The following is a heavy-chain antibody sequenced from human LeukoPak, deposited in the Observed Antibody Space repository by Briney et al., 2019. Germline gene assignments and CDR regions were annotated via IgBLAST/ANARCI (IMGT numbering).Heavy chain of an antibody. J-gene: IGHJ4*02. CDR2: FYSDGST. CDR1: GFIVSDNY. V-gene: IGHV3-53*01. CDR3: AKLGGYSSSWYTFDY. D-gene: IGHD6-13*01. Sequence: GGSLRLSCVASGFIVSDNYMSWVRQAPGKGLEWVSAFYSDGSTYYVDSVKGRFIISRDDSKNTLYLQMNSLRAEDTAVYYCAKLGGYSSSWYTFDYWGQGTLVTVSS.